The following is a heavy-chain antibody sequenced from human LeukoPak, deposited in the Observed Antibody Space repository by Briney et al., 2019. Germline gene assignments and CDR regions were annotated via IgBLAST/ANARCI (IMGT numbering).Heavy chain of an antibody. Sequence: PGGSLRLSCAVSGFTFSSYAMSWVRQAPGKGLEWVSAISGSGGSTYYADSVKGRFTISRDNSKNTLYLQMNSLRAEDTAVYYCAKVVYYYDSSGLDYWGQGTLVTVSS. J-gene: IGHJ4*02. V-gene: IGHV3-23*01. CDR1: GFTFSSYA. CDR2: ISGSGGST. CDR3: AKVVYYYDSSGLDY. D-gene: IGHD3-22*01.